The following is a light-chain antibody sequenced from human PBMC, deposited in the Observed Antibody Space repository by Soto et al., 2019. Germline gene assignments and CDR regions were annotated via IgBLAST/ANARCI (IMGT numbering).Light chain of an antibody. CDR1: SGHISYA. CDR3: QTWGTGIVV. CDR2: LNSDGSH. Sequence: QLVLPQSPSASASLGASVTLTCTLSSGHISYAIAWHQQQPEKGPRYLMKLNSDGSHRKGDGIPDRFSGSSSGAERYLTIASLQSEDEADYYCQTWGTGIVVFGGGTKLTVL. J-gene: IGLJ2*01. V-gene: IGLV4-69*01.